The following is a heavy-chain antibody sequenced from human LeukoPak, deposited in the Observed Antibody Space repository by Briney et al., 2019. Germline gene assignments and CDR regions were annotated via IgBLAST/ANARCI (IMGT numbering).Heavy chain of an antibody. V-gene: IGHV3-7*01. D-gene: IGHD1-14*01. Sequence: PGGSLRLSCAASGFTFSTYAMSWVRQAPGKGLEWVANIKEDGSATYYVDSVKGRFTISRDNAKNSLYLQMNSLRVEDTAVYYCANWLNYNLFDYWGQGTLVTVSS. J-gene: IGHJ4*02. CDR3: ANWLNYNLFDY. CDR2: IKEDGSAT. CDR1: GFTFSTYA.